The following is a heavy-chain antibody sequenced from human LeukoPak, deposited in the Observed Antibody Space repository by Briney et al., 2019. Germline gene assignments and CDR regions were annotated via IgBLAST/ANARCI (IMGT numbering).Heavy chain of an antibody. CDR1: GLTFSDYG. CDR3: AKTTAAAGMTRLDY. Sequence: GGSLRLSCAASGLTFSDYGMHWVRQAPGKGLEWVAFIRYDGSNKDYADSVKGRFTISRDMSKNTLYVQMNSLRPEDTAVYYCAKTTAAAGMTRLDYWGQGTLVTVSS. CDR2: IRYDGSNK. J-gene: IGHJ4*02. V-gene: IGHV3-30*02. D-gene: IGHD6-13*01.